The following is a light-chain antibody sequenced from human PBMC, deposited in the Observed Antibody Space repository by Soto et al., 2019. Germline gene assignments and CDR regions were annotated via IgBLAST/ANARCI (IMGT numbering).Light chain of an antibody. Sequence: DIQMTQSPSSLSASVGDRVTITCRASQDIRRSLACYQQRAGKVPKLLIQAASALQSGVPSRFSGSGSGTVFTLTIAGLQPEDVGTYYCQKYSSVPLTFGGGTKVEIK. V-gene: IGKV1-27*01. CDR2: AAS. J-gene: IGKJ4*01. CDR3: QKYSSVPLT. CDR1: QDIRRS.